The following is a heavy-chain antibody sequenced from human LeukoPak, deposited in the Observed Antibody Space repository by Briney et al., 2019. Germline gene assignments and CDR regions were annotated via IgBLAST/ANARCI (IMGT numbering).Heavy chain of an antibody. CDR3: AKDRIPDYYDSSGPIDY. V-gene: IGHV3-48*03. Sequence: GGSLRLSCAASGFIFSNYEMNWVRQAPGKGLEWVSYINSIGGTIYYADSVKGRFTISRDNSKNTLYLQTNSLRAEDTAVYYCAKDRIPDYYDSSGPIDYWGQGTLVTVSS. J-gene: IGHJ4*02. D-gene: IGHD3-22*01. CDR1: GFIFSNYE. CDR2: INSIGGTI.